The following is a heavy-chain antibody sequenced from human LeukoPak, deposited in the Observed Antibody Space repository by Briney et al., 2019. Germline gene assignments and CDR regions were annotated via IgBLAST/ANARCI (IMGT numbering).Heavy chain of an antibody. V-gene: IGHV4-39*07. J-gene: IGHJ4*02. CDR2: IYYSGST. Sequence: SETLPLTCTVSGGSISSSSYYWGWLRQPPGKGLEWIGSIYYSGSTYYNPSLKSRVTISVDTSKNQFSLKLSSVTAADTAVYYYARVLRSIGSGTIDRRGYYFDYWGQGTLVTVSS. D-gene: IGHD3-10*01. CDR1: GGSISSSSYY. CDR3: ARVLRSIGSGTIDRRGYYFDY.